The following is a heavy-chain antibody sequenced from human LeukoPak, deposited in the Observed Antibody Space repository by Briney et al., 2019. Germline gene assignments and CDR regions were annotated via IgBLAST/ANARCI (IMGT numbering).Heavy chain of an antibody. CDR3: ARAPGYGSGSSNPFDY. Sequence: PVGSLRLSCAASGFTFSSYEMNWVRQAPGKGLEWVSYISNSGSTIYYADSVKGRFTISRDNAKNSLYLQMNSLRAEDTAVYYCARAPGYGSGSSNPFDYWGQGTLVTVSS. CDR2: ISNSGSTI. J-gene: IGHJ4*02. CDR1: GFTFSSYE. D-gene: IGHD3-10*01. V-gene: IGHV3-48*03.